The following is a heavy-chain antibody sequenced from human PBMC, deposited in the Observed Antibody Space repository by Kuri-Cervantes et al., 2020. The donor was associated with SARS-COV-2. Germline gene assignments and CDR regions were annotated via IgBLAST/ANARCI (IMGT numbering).Heavy chain of an antibody. D-gene: IGHD1-26*01. V-gene: IGHV3-48*01. CDR2: ISRSGSSL. Sequence: GESLKISCVVSGFNFNLYGMNWVRQAPGKGPEWISYISRSGSSLHYADSVKGRFTISRDNSKNTLYLQMNSLRAEDTAVYYCARDGIVGATPHFDYWGQGTLVTVSS. J-gene: IGHJ4*02. CDR3: ARDGIVGATPHFDY. CDR1: GFNFNLYG.